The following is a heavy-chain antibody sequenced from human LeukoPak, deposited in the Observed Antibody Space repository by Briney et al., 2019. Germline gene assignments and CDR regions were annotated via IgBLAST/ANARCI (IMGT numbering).Heavy chain of an antibody. CDR2: IGNMHRGGHGDA. D-gene: IGHD6-19*01. CDR1: GFSISSGHF. Sequence: SETLSLTCSVSGFSISSGHFWAWIRPTPGKGLEWIGSIGNMHRGGHGDAYYKPSLKSRVSLSVDTSRNQFSLRLTSVTAADTAVYYCATEVGQWLVRTWGQGTLVTVSS. V-gene: IGHV4-38-2*01. CDR3: ATEVGQWLVRT. J-gene: IGHJ5*02.